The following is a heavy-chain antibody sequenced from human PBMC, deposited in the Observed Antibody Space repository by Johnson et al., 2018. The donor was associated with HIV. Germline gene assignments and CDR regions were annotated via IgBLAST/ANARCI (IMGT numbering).Heavy chain of an antibody. D-gene: IGHD5-18*01. J-gene: IGHJ3*02. CDR2: VSYDESSK. CDR3: ARLPSGYSRDGFNI. V-gene: IGHV3-30*04. Sequence: QVQLVESGGGVVQPGGSLRLSCAASGFTFRSYPMNWVRQAPGKGLEWVAFVSYDESSKYYRDSVKGRFTISRDNSKNTLYWQMNSLRADDTAVYYCARLPSGYSRDGFNIWGQGTMVTVSS. CDR1: GFTFRSYP.